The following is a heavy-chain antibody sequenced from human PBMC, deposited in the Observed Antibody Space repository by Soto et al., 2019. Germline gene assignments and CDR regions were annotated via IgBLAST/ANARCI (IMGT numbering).Heavy chain of an antibody. D-gene: IGHD2-21*02. CDR1: GASISRYY. CDR3: ARELCGYCSLDCYPLEV. CDR2: LYNTGST. V-gene: IGHV4-59*01. J-gene: IGHJ6*02. Sequence: QVRLQESGPGLVKPSETLSLTCTVSGASISRYYWSWIRQSPGKGLEWIGYLYNTGSTIYNPSLMGRDSMSVVTSRNLFSLMVSSVTTADTAVYYCARELCGYCSLDCYPLEVWGQGPTV.